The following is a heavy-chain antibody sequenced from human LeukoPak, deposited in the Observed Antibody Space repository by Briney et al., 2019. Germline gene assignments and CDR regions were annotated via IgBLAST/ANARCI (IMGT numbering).Heavy chain of an antibody. D-gene: IGHD6-19*01. CDR1: GYTFTSYG. Sequence: ASVRVSCKASGYTFTSYGISWVRQAPGQGVEWMGWISAYNGNTNYAQKLQGRVTMTTDTSTSTAYMELRSLRSDDTAVYYCARDPGSGYGSGYSSGWYDYWGQGTLVTVSS. V-gene: IGHV1-18*01. J-gene: IGHJ4*02. CDR2: ISAYNGNT. CDR3: ARDPGSGYGSGYSSGWYDY.